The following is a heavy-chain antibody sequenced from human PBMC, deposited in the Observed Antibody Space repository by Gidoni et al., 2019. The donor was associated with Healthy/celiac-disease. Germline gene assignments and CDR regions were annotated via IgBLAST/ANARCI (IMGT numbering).Heavy chain of an antibody. CDR3: ARGAAGAFDI. D-gene: IGHD6-13*01. V-gene: IGHV3-13*04. J-gene: IGHJ3*02. CDR1: GFTFRSYD. Sequence: EVQLVESGGGLVHPGGSLRLSCAASGFTFRSYDMHWVRQATGKGLEWVSASGTAGDTDYPGSVKGRFTIARENAKNSLYLQMNSLRAGDTAVYYCARGAAGAFDIWGQGTMVTVSS. CDR2: SGTAGDT.